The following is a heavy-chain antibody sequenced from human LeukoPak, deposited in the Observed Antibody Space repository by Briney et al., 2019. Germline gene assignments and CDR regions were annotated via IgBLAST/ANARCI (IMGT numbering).Heavy chain of an antibody. Sequence: GGSLRLSCAASGFTFSRYATHWVRQAPGKGLESVSAISSNGGSTYYANSVKGRFTISRDNSKNTLYLQMGSLRAEDLAVYYCARDFGLTGKVDYWGQGTLVTVSS. J-gene: IGHJ4*02. CDR3: ARDFGLTGKVDY. V-gene: IGHV3-64*01. CDR2: ISSNGGST. CDR1: GFTFSRYA. D-gene: IGHD1-20*01.